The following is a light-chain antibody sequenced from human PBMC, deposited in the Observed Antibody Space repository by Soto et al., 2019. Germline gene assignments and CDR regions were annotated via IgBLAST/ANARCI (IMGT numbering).Light chain of an antibody. CDR3: AAWDDRLNGWV. CDR1: SSNIGRNA. Sequence: QSVLTQSPSASGTPGQRVTISASGSSSNIGRNAVNWYQQLPGTVPKLLIYNENQRTSGVPDRFSAFKSGTSASLAISGLQSEDEADYYCAAWDDRLNGWVFGGGTQLTVL. V-gene: IGLV1-44*01. CDR2: NEN. J-gene: IGLJ3*02.